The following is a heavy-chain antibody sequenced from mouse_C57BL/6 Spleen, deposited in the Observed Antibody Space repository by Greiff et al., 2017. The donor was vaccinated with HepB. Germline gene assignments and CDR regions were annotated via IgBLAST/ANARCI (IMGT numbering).Heavy chain of an antibody. CDR3: ARGELGRRGGYFDY. CDR2: INPSNGGT. J-gene: IGHJ2*01. D-gene: IGHD4-1*01. V-gene: IGHV1-53*01. Sequence: QVQLQQPGTELVKPGASVKLSCKASGYTFTSYWMHWVKQRPGQGLEWIGNINPSNGGTNYNEKFKSKATLTVEKSSRTAYLQLSSLTSEDSAVYYCARGELGRRGGYFDYWGQGTTLTVSS. CDR1: GYTFTSYW.